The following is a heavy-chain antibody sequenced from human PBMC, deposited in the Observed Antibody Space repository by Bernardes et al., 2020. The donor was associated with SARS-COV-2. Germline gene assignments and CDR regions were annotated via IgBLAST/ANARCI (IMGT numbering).Heavy chain of an antibody. CDR3: ATDVGGEYST. CDR2: IDTHGNTI. Sequence: VGSLSLSCAGSGYTFHRFWMHWVRQVPGKGLVWVSRIDTHGNTINYADSVKGRFSISRDNSRNTLYLQMNSLRDDDTAVYYCATDVGGEYSTWGQGTLVTVSS. D-gene: IGHD3-16*01. J-gene: IGHJ5*02. V-gene: IGHV3-74*01. CDR1: GYTFHRFW.